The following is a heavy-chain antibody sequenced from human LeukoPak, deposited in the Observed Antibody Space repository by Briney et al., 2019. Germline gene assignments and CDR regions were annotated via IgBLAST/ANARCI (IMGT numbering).Heavy chain of an antibody. CDR1: GYSISSGYY. J-gene: IGHJ5*02. D-gene: IGHD6-13*01. CDR3: AGDKETAGNGRPNWFDP. Sequence: SETLSLTCAVSGYSISSGYYWGWIRQPPGKGLQWIGSIFQRGYSYYNPSLKSRVTISVDTSRNQFSLKLSSVTAADTAVYYCAGDKETAGNGRPNWFDPWGQGTLVTVSS. CDR2: IFQRGYS. V-gene: IGHV4-38-2*01.